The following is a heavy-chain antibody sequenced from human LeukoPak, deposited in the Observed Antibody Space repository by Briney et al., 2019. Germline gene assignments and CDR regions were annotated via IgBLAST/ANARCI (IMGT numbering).Heavy chain of an antibody. CDR2: IYSGDRT. Sequence: GGSFRLSCAASGFTVSSNYMSWVRQAPGKGLEWVSVIYSGDRTYYADSVKGRFTISRDNSKNTLFLRMNSLRAEDTAVYYCAREPPLRVDYWGQGTLVPVFS. V-gene: IGHV3-66*01. J-gene: IGHJ4*02. CDR1: GFTVSSNY. CDR3: AREPPLRVDY.